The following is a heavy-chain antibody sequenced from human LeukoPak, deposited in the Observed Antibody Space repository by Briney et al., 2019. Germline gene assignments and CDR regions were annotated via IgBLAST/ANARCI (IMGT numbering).Heavy chain of an antibody. CDR1: GFTFSRYS. Sequence: PGGSLRLSCAASGFTFSRYSMNWVRQAPGKGLEWVSSISISSNYIYYADSVKGRFTISRDNAKNSLYLQVNSLRAEDTAVYYCARIMVRGPRIWFDPWGQGTLVTVSS. V-gene: IGHV3-21*04. J-gene: IGHJ5*02. CDR3: ARIMVRGPRIWFDP. D-gene: IGHD3-10*01. CDR2: ISISSNYI.